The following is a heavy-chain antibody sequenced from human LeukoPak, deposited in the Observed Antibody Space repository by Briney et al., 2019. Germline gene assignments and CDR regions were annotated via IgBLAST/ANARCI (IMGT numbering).Heavy chain of an antibody. CDR1: GFTFSSYG. D-gene: IGHD3-10*01. Sequence: PGGSLRLSCAASGFTFSSYGMLWVRQAPGKGLEWVAVISYDGSNKYYADSVKGRFTISRDNSKNTLYLQMNSLRAEDTAVYYCATNYYGSGSCVFWGQGTLVTVSS. J-gene: IGHJ4*02. CDR3: ATNYYGSGSCVF. CDR2: ISYDGSNK. V-gene: IGHV3-30*03.